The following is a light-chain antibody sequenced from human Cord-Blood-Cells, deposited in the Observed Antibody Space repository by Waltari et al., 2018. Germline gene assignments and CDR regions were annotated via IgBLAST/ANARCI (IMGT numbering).Light chain of an antibody. Sequence: AIRMTQSPSSLSASTGDRVTNTCRASQGISSYLAWYQQKPGKAPKLLIYGASTLQSGVPSRFSGSGSGTEFTLTISCLQSEDFATYYCQQYYSYPRTFGQGTKVEIK. CDR3: QQYYSYPRT. CDR2: GAS. J-gene: IGKJ1*01. V-gene: IGKV1-8*01. CDR1: QGISSY.